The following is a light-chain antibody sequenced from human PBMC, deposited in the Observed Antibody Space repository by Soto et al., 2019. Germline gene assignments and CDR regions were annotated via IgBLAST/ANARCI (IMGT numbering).Light chain of an antibody. J-gene: IGLJ1*01. Sequence: QSALTQPASVSGSPGQSITISCTGTSSDVGGYNYVSWYQQYPGKAPKLMIYDVSNRPSGVSNRFSGSKSGNTASLTISGLQAEDEADYCCSSYTSSTTLYVFGTGTKLTVL. CDR1: SSDVGGYNY. CDR3: SSYTSSTTLYV. CDR2: DVS. V-gene: IGLV2-14*01.